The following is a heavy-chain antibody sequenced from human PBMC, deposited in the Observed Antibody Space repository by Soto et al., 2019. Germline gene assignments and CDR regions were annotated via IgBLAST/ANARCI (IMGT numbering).Heavy chain of an antibody. D-gene: IGHD3-16*01. CDR3: ARTAPMDAGDKYYYDF. V-gene: IGHV1-69*01. J-gene: IGHJ4*01. CDR2: LIPFFGTA. Sequence: QVQLVQSGAEVKKTGSSVKVSCKTSGGTFSTFGISWVRQAPGQGLEWMGGLIPFFGTAEYSQKFEDRITITPDESTTTVYMDLRSLTSEDTAIYYCARTAPMDAGDKYYYDFWGHVALVTVSS. CDR1: GGTFSTFG.